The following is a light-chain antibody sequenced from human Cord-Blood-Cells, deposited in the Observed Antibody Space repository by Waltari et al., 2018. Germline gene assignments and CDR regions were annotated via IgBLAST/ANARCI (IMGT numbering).Light chain of an antibody. J-gene: IGKJ4*01. CDR2: DAS. CDR3: QQYDNLPLT. CDR1: QDISNY. V-gene: IGKV1-33*01. Sequence: DIQMTQSPSSLSASVGNRVTITSQASQDISNYLNWYQQKPGKAPKLLIYDASNLETGVPSRFSGSGSGTAFTFTISSLQPEDIATYYCQQYDNLPLTFGGGTKVEIK.